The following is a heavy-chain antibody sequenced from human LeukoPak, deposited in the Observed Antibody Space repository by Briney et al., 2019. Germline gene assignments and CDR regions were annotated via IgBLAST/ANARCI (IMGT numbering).Heavy chain of an antibody. CDR2: IYYSGNT. Sequence: SETLSLTCTVSGGSISNYYWSWIRQSPGKGLEWIGYIYYSGNTNYNPSLKSRVTISVDTSKNQFSLKLSSVTAADTAVYYCARLFEGITVTGIAYYYYYMDVWGKGTTVTVSS. CDR3: ARLFEGITVTGIAYYYYYMDV. D-gene: IGHD6-19*01. J-gene: IGHJ6*03. CDR1: GGSISNYY. V-gene: IGHV4-59*01.